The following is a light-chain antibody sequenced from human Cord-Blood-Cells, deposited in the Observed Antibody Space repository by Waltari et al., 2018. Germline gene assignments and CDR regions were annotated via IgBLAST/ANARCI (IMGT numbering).Light chain of an antibody. CDR1: QSVSSN. CDR2: GAS. Sequence: ELVMTQSPATRSVSPGERAPLSCRASQSVSSNLAWYQQKPGQAPRLLIYGASTRATGIPARFSGSGSGTEFTLTISSLQSEDFAVYYCQQYNNWPPLTFGGGTKVEIK. CDR3: QQYNNWPPLT. V-gene: IGKV3-15*01. J-gene: IGKJ4*01.